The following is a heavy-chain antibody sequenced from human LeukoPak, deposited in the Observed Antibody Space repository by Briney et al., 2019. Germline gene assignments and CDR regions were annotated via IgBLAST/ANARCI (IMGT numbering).Heavy chain of an antibody. J-gene: IGHJ4*02. CDR1: GGSFSGYY. CDR3: ARRPSIAAPFDY. CDR2: INHSGST. D-gene: IGHD6-6*01. V-gene: IGHV4-34*01. Sequence: SETLSLTCAVYGGSFSGYYWSWIRQPPGKGLEWIREINHSGSTNYNPSLKSRVTISVDTSKNQFSLKLSSVTAADTAVYYCARRPSIAAPFDYWGQGTLVTVSS.